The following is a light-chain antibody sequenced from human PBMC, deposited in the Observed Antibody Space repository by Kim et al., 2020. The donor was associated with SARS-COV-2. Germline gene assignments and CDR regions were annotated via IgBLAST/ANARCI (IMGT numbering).Light chain of an antibody. J-gene: IGLJ2*01. CDR3: SSYTSSSTL. Sequence: QSALTQPASVSGSPGQSITISCTGTSGDVGGYNYVSWYQQHPGKAPKLMIYDVSKRPSGVSNRFSGSKSGNTASLTISGLQAEDEADYYCSSYTSSSTLFGGGTQLTVL. V-gene: IGLV2-14*01. CDR1: SGDVGGYNY. CDR2: DVS.